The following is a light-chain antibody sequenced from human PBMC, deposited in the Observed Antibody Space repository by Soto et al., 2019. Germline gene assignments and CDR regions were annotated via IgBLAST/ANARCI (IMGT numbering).Light chain of an antibody. J-gene: IGLJ1*01. V-gene: IGLV2-14*01. CDR3: SSYTSSNYV. CDR1: SSDVGGYNY. Sequence: QSALTQPASVSGSPGQSITISCTGTSSDVGGYNYVSWYQQHPGKAPKLMIYEVSNRPSGVSNRFSGSKSGNTASLTISGLQAEDEADYYCSSYTSSNYVFGTGTKLPVL. CDR2: EVS.